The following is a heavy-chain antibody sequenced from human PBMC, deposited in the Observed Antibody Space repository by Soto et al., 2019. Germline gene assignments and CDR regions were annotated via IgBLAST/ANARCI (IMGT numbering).Heavy chain of an antibody. CDR2: IRSKAYGGTT. D-gene: IGHD3-9*01. J-gene: IGHJ5*02. CDR1: GFTFGDYA. Sequence: GGSLRLSCTASGFTFGDYAMSWFRQAPGKGLEWVGFIRSKAYGGTTEYAASVKGRFTISRDDSKSIAYLQMNSLKTEDTAVYYCTRDEQDILTGYPPGWFDPWGQGTLVTVSS. V-gene: IGHV3-49*03. CDR3: TRDEQDILTGYPPGWFDP.